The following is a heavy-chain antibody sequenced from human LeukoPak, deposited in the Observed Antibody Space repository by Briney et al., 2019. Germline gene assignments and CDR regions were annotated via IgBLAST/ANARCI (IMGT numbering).Heavy chain of an antibody. CDR2: IYYSGST. CDR3: ARPAYSSSPPYYYYYMDV. CDR1: GGSISSYY. D-gene: IGHD6-6*01. V-gene: IGHV4-39*01. J-gene: IGHJ6*03. Sequence: SETLSLTCTVSGGSISSYYWGWIRQPPGKGLEWIGSIYYSGSTYYNPSLKSRVTISVDTSKNQFSLKLSSVTAADTAVYYCARPAYSSSPPYYYYYMDVWGKGTTVTVSS.